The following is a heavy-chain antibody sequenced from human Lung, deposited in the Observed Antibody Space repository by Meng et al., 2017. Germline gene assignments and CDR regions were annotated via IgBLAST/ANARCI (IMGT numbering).Heavy chain of an antibody. CDR3: ARHKGHSYGYLYFDY. V-gene: IGHV4-39*01. Sequence: QLHLQETGPGPVRPSETLSLTCTVSGDSISSSNYYWGWIRQPPGKGLEWIGSMYYSGNIYYNPSPKSRVTISVDTSKNQFSLKVSSVTAADTAVFYCARHKGHSYGYLYFDYWGQGTLVTVSS. CDR1: GDSISSSNYY. D-gene: IGHD5-18*01. CDR2: MYYSGNI. J-gene: IGHJ4*02.